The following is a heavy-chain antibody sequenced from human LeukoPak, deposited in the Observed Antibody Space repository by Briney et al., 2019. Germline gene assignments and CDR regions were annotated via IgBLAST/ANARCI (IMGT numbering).Heavy chain of an antibody. D-gene: IGHD5-18*01. J-gene: IGHJ4*02. CDR1: GFTFSNYG. CDR3: ARTVDTAMAVTFDY. CDR2: IWYDGSNK. Sequence: GSLRLSCAASGFTFSNYGMHWVRQAPGKGLEWVALIWYDGSNKYYADSVKGRLTISRDNSKNTLYLQMNSLRAEDTAVYHCARTVDTAMAVTFDYWGQGSLVTVSS. V-gene: IGHV3-33*01.